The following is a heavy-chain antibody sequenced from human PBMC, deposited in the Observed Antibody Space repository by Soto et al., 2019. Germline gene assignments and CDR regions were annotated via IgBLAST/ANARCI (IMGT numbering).Heavy chain of an antibody. J-gene: IGHJ4*02. V-gene: IGHV4-30-4*01. CDR2: IYYSGST. Sequence: SXTLSLTCTVSGGTISSGDYYWSWIRQPPGKGLEWIGYIYYSGSTYYNPSLKSRVTISVDTSKNQFSLKLSSVTAADTAVYYCAREGGPRIAAAGWGQGTLVTVSS. D-gene: IGHD6-13*01. CDR1: GGTISSGDYY. CDR3: AREGGPRIAAAG.